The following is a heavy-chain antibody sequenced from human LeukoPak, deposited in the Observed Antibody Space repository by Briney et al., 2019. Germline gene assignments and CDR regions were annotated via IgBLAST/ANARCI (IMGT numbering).Heavy chain of an antibody. V-gene: IGHV1-69*13. CDR3: ASACTNGVCYTEGWFDP. CDR2: IIPIFGTA. J-gene: IGHJ5*02. CDR1: GGTFSSYA. Sequence: SVKVSCTASGGTFSSYAISWVRQAPGQGLEWMGGIIPIFGTANYAQKFQGRVTITADESTSTAYMELSSLRSEDTAVYYCASACTNGVCYTEGWFDPWGQGTLVTVSS. D-gene: IGHD2-8*01.